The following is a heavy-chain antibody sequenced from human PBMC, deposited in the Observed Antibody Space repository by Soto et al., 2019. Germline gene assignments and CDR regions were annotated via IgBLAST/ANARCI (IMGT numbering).Heavy chain of an antibody. CDR3: ARGRRFYSSSDFDY. CDR1: GGSFSGYY. CDR2: INHSGST. Sequence: SETLSLTCAVYGGSFSGYYWSWIRQPPGKGLEWIGEINHSGSTNYNPSLKSRVTISVDTSKNQFSLKLSSVTAADTAVYYCARGRRFYSSSDFDYWGQGTLVTVSS. J-gene: IGHJ4*02. D-gene: IGHD6-6*01. V-gene: IGHV4-34*01.